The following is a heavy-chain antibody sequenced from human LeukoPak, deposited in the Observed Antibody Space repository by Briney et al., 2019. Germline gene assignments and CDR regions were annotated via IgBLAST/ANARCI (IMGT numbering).Heavy chain of an antibody. D-gene: IGHD1-26*01. J-gene: IGHJ4*02. Sequence: SETLSLTCAVYGGSFSGYYWSWIRQPPRKGLEWIGEINHSGSTNYNPPLKSRVTISVDTSKNQFSLKLSSVTAADTAVYYCARTSARGSYSIDYWGQGTLVTVSS. CDR2: INHSGST. CDR1: GGSFSGYY. V-gene: IGHV4-34*01. CDR3: ARTSARGSYSIDY.